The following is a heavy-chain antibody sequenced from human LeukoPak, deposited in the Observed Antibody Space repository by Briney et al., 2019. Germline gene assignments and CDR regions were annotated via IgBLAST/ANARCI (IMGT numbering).Heavy chain of an antibody. D-gene: IGHD6-6*01. CDR1: GFTFDDYT. J-gene: IGHJ6*03. V-gene: IGHV3-43*01. CDR3: AKDGSSSSSYYYYYMDV. CDR2: ISWDGGSA. Sequence: GGSLRLSFAASGFTFDDYTMHWVRQAPGKGLEWVSLISWDGGSAYYADSVKGRFTISGDNSKNSLYLQMNSLRTEDTALYYCAKDGSSSSSYYYYYMDVWGKGTTVTVSS.